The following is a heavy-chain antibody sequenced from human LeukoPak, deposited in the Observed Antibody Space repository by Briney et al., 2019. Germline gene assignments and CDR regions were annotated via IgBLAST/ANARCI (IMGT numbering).Heavy chain of an antibody. CDR2: IYYSGST. CDR3: AREEEWLFDY. V-gene: IGHV4-59*01. CDR1: GGSISSYY. Sequence: PSETLSLTCTVSGGSISSYYWSWIRQPPGKGLEWIGYIYYSGSTNYNPPLKSRVTISVDTSKNQFSLKLSSVTAADTAVYYCAREEEWLFDYWGQGTLATVSS. J-gene: IGHJ4*02. D-gene: IGHD3-3*01.